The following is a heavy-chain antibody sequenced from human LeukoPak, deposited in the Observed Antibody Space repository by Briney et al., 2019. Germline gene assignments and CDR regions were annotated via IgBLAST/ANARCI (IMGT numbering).Heavy chain of an antibody. J-gene: IGHJ5*02. D-gene: IGHD3-3*01. CDR3: ARDNTIFGVAHINH. CDR2: VKQDGSDK. V-gene: IGHV3-7*01. CDR1: GFTFSSYW. Sequence: PRGSLRLSCAASGFTFSSYWMSWVRQAPGKGLEWVANVKQDGSDKYYVDSVEGRFTISRDNAKNSLYLQMNSLRAEDTAVYYCARDNTIFGVAHINHWGQGTLVTVSS.